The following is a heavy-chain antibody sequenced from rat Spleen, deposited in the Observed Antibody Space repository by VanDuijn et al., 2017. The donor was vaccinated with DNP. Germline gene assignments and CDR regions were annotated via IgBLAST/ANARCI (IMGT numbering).Heavy chain of an antibody. CDR3: TTFEGRNA. V-gene: IGHV5S10*01. CDR2: ITYDGSRT. Sequence: EVQLVESGGDLVQSGRSLKVSCAASGFTFSNYYMAWVRQAPKGGLEWVATITYDGSRTYYRDSVKGRFTISRDNAKSTLYLQMDSLRSEDTATYYCTTFEGRNAWGQGTSVTVSS. J-gene: IGHJ4*01. CDR1: GFTFSNYY. D-gene: IGHD1-11*01.